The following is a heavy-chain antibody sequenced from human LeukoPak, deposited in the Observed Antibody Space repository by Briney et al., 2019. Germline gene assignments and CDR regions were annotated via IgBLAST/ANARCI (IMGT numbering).Heavy chain of an antibody. CDR3: ARQGVY. CDR2: IYFSGST. CDR1: GGSISSNNYD. J-gene: IGHJ4*02. D-gene: IGHD3-16*01. V-gene: IGHV4-39*01. Sequence: SETLSLTCTVSGGSISSNNYDWGCIRQPPGKGMEWIGTIYFSGSTYYNPSLKSRVTISVDTSKNQVSLKLSSVTAADTAVYYCARQGVYWGQGTLVTVSS.